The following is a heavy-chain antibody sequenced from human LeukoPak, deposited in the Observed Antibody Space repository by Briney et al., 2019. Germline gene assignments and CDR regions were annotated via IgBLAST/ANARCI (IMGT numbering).Heavy chain of an antibody. V-gene: IGHV3-23*01. CDR2: ISGSGGST. J-gene: IGHJ5*02. CDR1: GFTFSSYA. CDR3: AKDGYSSCCYYWFDP. Sequence: AGGSLRLSCAASGFTFSSYAMSWVRRAPGKGLEWVSAISGSGGSTYYADSVKGRFTISRDNSKNTPYLQMNSLRAEDTAVYYCAKDGYSSCCYYWFDPWGQGTLVTVSS. D-gene: IGHD6-13*01.